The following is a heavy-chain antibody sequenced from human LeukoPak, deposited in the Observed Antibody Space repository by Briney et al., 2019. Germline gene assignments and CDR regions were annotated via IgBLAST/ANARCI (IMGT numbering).Heavy chain of an antibody. CDR1: RFTFSNYG. Sequence: PGRSLRLSCAASRFTFSNYGMHWARQAPGKGLEWVAVICYDGSNKYYADFVKGRFTISRDNSKNTLYLQMNSLRAEDTAVYYCARDRYGDHDYYYGMDVWGQGTTVTVSS. D-gene: IGHD4-17*01. CDR2: ICYDGSNK. J-gene: IGHJ6*02. V-gene: IGHV3-33*01. CDR3: ARDRYGDHDYYYGMDV.